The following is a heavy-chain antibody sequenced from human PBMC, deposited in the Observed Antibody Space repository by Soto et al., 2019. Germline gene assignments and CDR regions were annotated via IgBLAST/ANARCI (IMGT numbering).Heavy chain of an antibody. CDR1: WDSVSSNIDP. CDR2: TYYRFKWYN. J-gene: IGHJ6*02. CDR3: ARGSSGGSYYYYGMDV. V-gene: IGHV6-1*01. D-gene: IGHD6-19*01. Sequence: SQTLSLTCAISWDSVSSNIDPWNWISQSPSRGLEWLGRTYYRFKWYNDYAVSVKSRITINPDTSKNQICLQLNSVTTEDTAVYYCARGSSGGSYYYYGMDVWGQGTTVTVSS.